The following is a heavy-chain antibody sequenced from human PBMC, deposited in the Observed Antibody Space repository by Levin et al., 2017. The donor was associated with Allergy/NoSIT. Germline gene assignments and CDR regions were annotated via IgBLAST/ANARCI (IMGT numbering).Heavy chain of an antibody. Sequence: GGSLRLSCAASGFTFSSYSMNWVRQAPGKGLEWVSSISSSSSYIYYADSVKGRFTISRDNAKNSLYLQMNSLRAEDTAVYYCARRRFGELSPTDYWGQGTLVTVSS. J-gene: IGHJ4*02. CDR1: GFTFSSYS. CDR2: ISSSSSYI. V-gene: IGHV3-21*01. D-gene: IGHD3-10*01. CDR3: ARRRFGELSPTDY.